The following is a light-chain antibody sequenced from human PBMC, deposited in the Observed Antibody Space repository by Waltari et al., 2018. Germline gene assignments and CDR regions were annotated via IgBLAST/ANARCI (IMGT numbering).Light chain of an antibody. Sequence: DIVMTQSPLSLSVTPGEPASISCRSSQSLLHSDGYNYLDWYLQKPGQSPQLLIYLGSNRASGVPDRFSGSGAGTDLTLTISRVEAEDVGVYYCCQPQHAPHTFGPGTKVDIK. J-gene: IGKJ3*01. CDR2: LGS. CDR1: QSLLHSDGYNY. V-gene: IGKV2-28*01. CDR3: CQPQHAPHT.